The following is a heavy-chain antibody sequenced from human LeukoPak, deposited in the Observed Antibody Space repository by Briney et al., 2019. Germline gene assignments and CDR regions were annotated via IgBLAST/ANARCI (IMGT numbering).Heavy chain of an antibody. J-gene: IGHJ6*04. V-gene: IGHV3-53*01. CDR2: IYSGGST. D-gene: IGHD3-10*02. Sequence: GGSLRLSCAASGFTVSSNYMSWVRQAPGKGLEWVSVIYSGGSTYYADSVKGRFTISRDNSKNTLYLQMNSLRAEDTAVYYCTELGITMIGGVWGKGTTVTISS. CDR3: TELGITMIGGV. CDR1: GFTVSSNY.